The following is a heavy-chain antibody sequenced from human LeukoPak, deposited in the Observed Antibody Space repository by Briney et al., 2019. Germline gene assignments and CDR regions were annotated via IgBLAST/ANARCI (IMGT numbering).Heavy chain of an antibody. V-gene: IGHV1-2*02. CDR3: ARDWNCGGDCYST. Sequence: ASVKVSCKASGYTCTGYYMHWVRQAPGQGLEWMGWINPNSGGTNYAQKFQGRVTIPRDTSISTAYMGLSRLRSDDTAVYYCARDWNCGGDCYSTWGQGTLVTVSS. CDR1: GYTCTGYY. CDR2: INPNSGGT. D-gene: IGHD2-21*02. J-gene: IGHJ4*02.